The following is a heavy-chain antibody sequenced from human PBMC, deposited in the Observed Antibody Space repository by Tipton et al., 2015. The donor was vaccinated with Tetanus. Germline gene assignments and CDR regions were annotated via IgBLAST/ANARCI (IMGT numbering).Heavy chain of an antibody. V-gene: IGHV3-33*01. J-gene: IGHJ4*02. CDR1: GFIFSGYG. CDR3: AREADCSGGSCFSGDFDT. D-gene: IGHD2-15*01. Sequence: SLRLSCAASGFIFSGYGIHWVRQAPGKGLEWVAVSWYDGTDKYYADSVKGRFTISRDNSKNTLYLQMNSLRAEDTAVYYCAREADCSGGSCFSGDFDTWGQGTQVTVSS. CDR2: SWYDGTDK.